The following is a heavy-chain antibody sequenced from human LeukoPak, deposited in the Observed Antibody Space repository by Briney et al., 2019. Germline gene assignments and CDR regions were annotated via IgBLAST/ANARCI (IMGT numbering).Heavy chain of an antibody. J-gene: IGHJ3*02. CDR2: INPNSGGT. CDR1: GYTFSTYG. CDR3: ARDRAPKTVTSEVDAFDI. Sequence: ASVKVSCKASGYTFSTYGISWVRQAPGQGLEWMGWINPNSGGTNYAQKFQGRVTMTRDTSISTAYMELSSLTSEDMAVYYCARDRAPKTVTSEVDAFDIWGQGTMVTVSS. D-gene: IGHD4-17*01. V-gene: IGHV1-2*02.